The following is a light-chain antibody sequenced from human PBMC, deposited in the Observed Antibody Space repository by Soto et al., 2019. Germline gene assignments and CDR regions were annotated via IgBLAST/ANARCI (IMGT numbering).Light chain of an antibody. V-gene: IGLV3-21*04. CDR1: NIGSKS. J-gene: IGLJ1*01. CDR3: QVWDSSSDHPGV. Sequence: YELTQPPSVSVAPGKTARITCGGNNIGSKSVHWYQQKPGQAPVLVIYYDSDRPSGIPERFSGSNSGNTATLTISRVEAGDEADYYCQVWDSSSDHPGVFGTGTKLTVL. CDR2: YDS.